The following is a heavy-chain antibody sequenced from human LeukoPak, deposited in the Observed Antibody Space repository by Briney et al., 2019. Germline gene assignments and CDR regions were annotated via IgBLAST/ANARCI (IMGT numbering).Heavy chain of an antibody. CDR2: ISGSVGRA. D-gene: IGHD6-13*01. V-gene: IGHV3-23*01. CDR1: EFTFSTYA. J-gene: IGHJ4*02. Sequence: GGSLRLSCAASEFTFSTYAMSWVRQAPGRGLEWVSSISGSVGRAYYADSVKGRFIISRDNPKSTLYLQMNSLRAEDTAVYYCAKGAASSSRREFDYWGQGTLVTVSS. CDR3: AKGAASSSRREFDY.